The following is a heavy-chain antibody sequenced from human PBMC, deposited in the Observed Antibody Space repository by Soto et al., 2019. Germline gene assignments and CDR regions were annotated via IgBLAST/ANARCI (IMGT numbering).Heavy chain of an antibody. Sequence: QVHLLESGGGVVRPGRSLKLSCAASGFSFSDYAIHWVRQAPGKGLEWVSVISYDGSMKYYADSVKGRFTISRDNSKKTVHLRMDSLRSDDSAIYFCAREVRLAAIDLAYWGQGTLVTVSS. J-gene: IGHJ4*02. CDR2: ISYDGSMK. CDR1: GFSFSDYA. D-gene: IGHD2-21*01. V-gene: IGHV3-30-3*01. CDR3: AREVRLAAIDLAY.